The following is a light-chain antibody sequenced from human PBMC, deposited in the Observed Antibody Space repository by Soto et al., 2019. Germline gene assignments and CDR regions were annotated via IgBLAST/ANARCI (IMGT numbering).Light chain of an antibody. CDR2: GAS. J-gene: IGKJ1*01. CDR1: QSVSSN. Sequence: EIVMKQSPATLSVSPGERATLSCRASQSVSSNLAWYQQKPGQAPRLLIYGASTRATGIPARFSGSGSGTEFTLTISRLEPEDFAVYYCQQYGSSHWTFGQGTKVDIK. CDR3: QQYGSSHWT. V-gene: IGKV3-15*01.